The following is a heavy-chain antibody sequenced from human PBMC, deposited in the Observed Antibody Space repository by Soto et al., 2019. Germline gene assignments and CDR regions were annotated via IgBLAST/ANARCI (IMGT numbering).Heavy chain of an antibody. D-gene: IGHD2-21*01. V-gene: IGHV1-69*13. CDR3: ARGDYWGGECYNLQSYFDY. Sequence: ASVKVSCKASGGTFSSYAISWVRQAPGQGLEWMGGIIPIFGTANYAQKFQGRATITADESTSTAYMELSSLRSEDTAVYYCARGDYWGGECYNLQSYFDYWGQGILVTVSS. J-gene: IGHJ4*02. CDR2: IIPIFGTA. CDR1: GGTFSSYA.